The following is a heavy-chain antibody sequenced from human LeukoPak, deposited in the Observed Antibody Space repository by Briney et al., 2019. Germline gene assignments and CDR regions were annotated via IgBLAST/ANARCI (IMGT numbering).Heavy chain of an antibody. D-gene: IGHD6-19*01. CDR3: ARDPGYSSGWVFDY. Sequence: GGSLRLSCVASGFTFSSYEMNWVRQAPGEGLDWVAFIRPDGSNKYYADSVKGRFTFSRDNSKNTLYLQMNNLRAEDTAVYFCARDPGYSSGWVFDYWGQGALVTVSS. CDR1: GFTFSSYE. V-gene: IGHV3-30*02. J-gene: IGHJ4*02. CDR2: IRPDGSNK.